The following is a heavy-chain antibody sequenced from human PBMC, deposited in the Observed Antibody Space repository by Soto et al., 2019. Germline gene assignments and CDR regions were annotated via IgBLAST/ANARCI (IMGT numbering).Heavy chain of an antibody. Sequence: EVQLLESGGGLVQPGGSLRLSCAASGFTFNNFAMSWVRQAPGKGLEWVSSISDGGGSTYYGDSVKGRFTISRDNSKNTLYLQMNSLRSEDTSVYYCSRCPGEKCARNTIFGVVGEGFDNWGQGTLVTVSS. CDR1: GFTFNNFA. CDR2: ISDGGGST. CDR3: SRCPGEKCARNTIFGVVGEGFDN. V-gene: IGHV3-23*01. J-gene: IGHJ4*02. D-gene: IGHD3-3*01.